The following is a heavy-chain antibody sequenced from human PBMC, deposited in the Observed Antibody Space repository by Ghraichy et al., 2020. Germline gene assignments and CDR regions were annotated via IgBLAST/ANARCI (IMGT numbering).Heavy chain of an antibody. D-gene: IGHD3-3*01. Sequence: GGSLRLSCAASGFTFSSYAMSWVRQAPGKGLEWVSAISGSGGSTYYADSVKGRFTISRDNSKNTLYLQMNSLRAEDTAVYYCAKAYPNPRFLEWPAGPYGMDVWGQGTTVTVSS. V-gene: IGHV3-23*01. CDR3: AKAYPNPRFLEWPAGPYGMDV. J-gene: IGHJ6*02. CDR2: ISGSGGST. CDR1: GFTFSSYA.